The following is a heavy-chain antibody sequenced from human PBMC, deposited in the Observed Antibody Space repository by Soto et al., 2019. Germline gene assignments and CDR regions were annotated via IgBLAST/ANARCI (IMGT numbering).Heavy chain of an antibody. CDR3: SRVPPFGR. J-gene: IGHJ4*02. Sequence: QLQLQESGSVLVKPSQTLSLTCAVSGGSISRGGYSWSWILQPPGKGQEWIGYIYHSGSTYYNPSLKSRATISVDRSRNKFSLKLSSVTAVDTAVYYCSRVPPFGRWGQGTLVTVSS. D-gene: IGHD3-3*01. CDR2: IYHSGST. V-gene: IGHV4-30-2*01. CDR1: GGSISRGGYS.